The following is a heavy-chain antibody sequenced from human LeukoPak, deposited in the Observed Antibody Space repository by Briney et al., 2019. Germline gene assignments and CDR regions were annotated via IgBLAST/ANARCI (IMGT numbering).Heavy chain of an antibody. V-gene: IGHV1-46*01. Sequence: ASVKVSCKASGYTFTNYYLHWVRQAPEQGLEWMGIMHPSGGSTAYAQKFQGRVTMTRDTSTSTVYMELSSLRSEDTAVYYCARDSTTSSLADPWGQGTLVTVSS. D-gene: IGHD2-2*01. J-gene: IGHJ5*02. CDR2: MHPSGGST. CDR1: GYTFTNYY. CDR3: ARDSTTSSLADP.